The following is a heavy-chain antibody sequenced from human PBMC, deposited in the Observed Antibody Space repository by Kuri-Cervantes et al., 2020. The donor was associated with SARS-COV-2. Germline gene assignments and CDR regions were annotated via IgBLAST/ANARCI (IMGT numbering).Heavy chain of an antibody. J-gene: IGHJ6*02. V-gene: IGHV1-2*02. D-gene: IGHD3-10*01. CDR3: ARGSPILWFGELKGYLRSYYYYYGMDV. CDR1: GYTFTGYY. CDR2: INPNSGGT. Sequence: ASVKVSCKASGYTFTGYYMHWVRQAPGQGLERMGWINPNSGGTNYAQKFQGKVTMTRDTSISTAYMELSRLRSDDTAVYYCARGSPILWFGELKGYLRSYYYYYGMDVWGQGTTVTVSS.